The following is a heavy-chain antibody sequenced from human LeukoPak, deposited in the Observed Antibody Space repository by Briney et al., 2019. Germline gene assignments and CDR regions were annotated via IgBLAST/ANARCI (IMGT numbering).Heavy chain of an antibody. D-gene: IGHD6-13*01. V-gene: IGHV3-23*01. CDR1: GFTFSSYA. J-gene: IGHJ4*02. CDR3: AKRVRIAAAIDY. CDR2: ISGSGAST. Sequence: PGGSLRLSCAASGFTFSSYAMSWVRQAPGKGLEWVSVISGSGASTYYADSVKGRFTISRDNSKNTLYLQMNSLRAEDTAVYYCAKRVRIAAAIDYWGQGTLVTVSS.